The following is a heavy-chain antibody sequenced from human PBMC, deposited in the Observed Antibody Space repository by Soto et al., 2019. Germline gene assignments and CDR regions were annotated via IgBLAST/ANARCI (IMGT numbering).Heavy chain of an antibody. Sequence: QVQLVQSGAEVKKPGSSVKVSCKVSGGTFSSYAISWVRQAPGQGVEWMGGIIPISGTANYEQKFQGKVTITADTSTSTADMELSSRRSEDTAVYYCTRGRCRGGDCYPNYYYHMDVWGQGTTVTVSS. CDR1: GGTFSSYA. V-gene: IGHV1-69*06. J-gene: IGHJ6*02. CDR3: TRGRCRGGDCYPNYYYHMDV. CDR2: IIPISGTA. D-gene: IGHD2-21*02.